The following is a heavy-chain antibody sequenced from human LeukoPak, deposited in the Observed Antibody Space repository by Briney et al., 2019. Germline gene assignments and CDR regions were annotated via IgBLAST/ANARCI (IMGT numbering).Heavy chain of an antibody. CDR3: AGGGASGDY. V-gene: IGHV6-1*01. J-gene: IGHJ4*02. Sequence: SQTLSLTCAISGDSVSNKSATWNWIRQSPSRGLEWLVRTYYRSKWYNEYAVSVKSRITLNPDTSKNQFSLQLNSVTPEDTAVYYCAGGGASGDYWGQGTLVTVSS. D-gene: IGHD3-10*01. CDR1: GDSVSNKSAT. CDR2: TYYRSKWYN.